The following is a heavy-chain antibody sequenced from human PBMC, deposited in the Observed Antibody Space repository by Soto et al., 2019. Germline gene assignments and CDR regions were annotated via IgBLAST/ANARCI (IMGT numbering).Heavy chain of an antibody. CDR2: TYYRSNFYY. J-gene: IGHJ4*02. Sequence: PSQTLSLTYAISGDSVSSNNASWNWVRQSPSRGLEWLGRTYYRSNFYYDYAPSVKSRITINPDASKNQFSLQLSSVTPDDTAVYYCVGGSGLHPYFHYWGQGILVTVSS. V-gene: IGHV6-1*01. D-gene: IGHD3-10*01. CDR1: GDSVSSNNAS. CDR3: VGGSGLHPYFHY.